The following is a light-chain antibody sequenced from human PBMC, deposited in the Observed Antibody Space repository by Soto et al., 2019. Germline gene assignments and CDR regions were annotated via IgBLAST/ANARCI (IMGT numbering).Light chain of an antibody. J-gene: IGKJ1*01. CDR3: QLTYSTPGA. V-gene: IGKV1-39*01. CDR1: QSISSY. Sequence: DIRLTQSPSSLSASIGDRVTITSRASQSISSYLNWYQQKPGKAPKLLIYAASSLQSGVPSRFSGSGSGTDFTLTIGSVQPEDLATYYCQLTYSTPGAFGQGSKVDIK. CDR2: AAS.